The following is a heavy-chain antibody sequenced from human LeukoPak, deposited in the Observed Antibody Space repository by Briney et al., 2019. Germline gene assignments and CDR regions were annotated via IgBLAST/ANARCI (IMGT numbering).Heavy chain of an antibody. D-gene: IGHD1-14*01. Sequence: ASVKVSCKASGYTFTTYYMHWVRQAPGQGLEWMGIINPSGGDTSYAQKFQGRLTMNRDTSTNTVYMELPSLTSEATAVYYCAREVMDNLRFDYWGQGTLVTVSS. CDR1: GYTFTTYY. J-gene: IGHJ4*02. CDR3: AREVMDNLRFDY. CDR2: INPSGGDT. V-gene: IGHV1-46*01.